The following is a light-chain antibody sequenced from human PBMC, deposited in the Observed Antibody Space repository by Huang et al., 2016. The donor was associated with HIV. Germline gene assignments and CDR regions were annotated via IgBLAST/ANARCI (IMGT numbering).Light chain of an antibody. J-gene: IGKJ2*01. Sequence: EIVLTQSTATLSLSPGERATLSCRASQSVSSYLAWYQQKPGQAPRLLIYDASNRATVIPARFSVSGSGTDFTLTISSLEPEDFAVYYCQQRSNWPLMYTFGQGTKLEIK. CDR2: DAS. V-gene: IGKV3-11*01. CDR3: QQRSNWPLMYT. CDR1: QSVSSY.